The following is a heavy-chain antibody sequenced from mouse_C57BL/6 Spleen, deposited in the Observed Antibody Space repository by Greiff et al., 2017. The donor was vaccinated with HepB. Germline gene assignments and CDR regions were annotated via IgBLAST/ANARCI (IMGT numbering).Heavy chain of an antibody. D-gene: IGHD2-1*01. V-gene: IGHV1-9*01. CDR1: GYTFTGYW. Sequence: VQLQQSGAELKKPGASVKLSCKATGYTFTGYWIEWVKQRPGHGLEWIGEILPGSGSTNYNEKFKGKATFTADTSSNTAYMQLSSLTTEDSAIYDCARRVGNYGFYYYARDYWGQGTSVTVSS. CDR3: ARRVGNYGFYYYARDY. J-gene: IGHJ4*01. CDR2: ILPGSGST.